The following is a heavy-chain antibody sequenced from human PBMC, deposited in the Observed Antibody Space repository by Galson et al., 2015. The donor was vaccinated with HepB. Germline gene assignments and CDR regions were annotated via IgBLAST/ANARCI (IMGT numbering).Heavy chain of an antibody. CDR2: ISGFGTNT. CDR3: AKAAYYGGSYPAFDI. D-gene: IGHD1-26*01. CDR1: GFTFTSSA. Sequence: SLRLSCAASGFTFTSSAMSWVRRAPGKGLEWVSSISGFGTNTFYADSVKGRFTISRDNSRNTLSLQMNSLRAEDTAVYYCAKAAYYGGSYPAFDIWGQGTMVTVSS. J-gene: IGHJ3*02. V-gene: IGHV3-23*01.